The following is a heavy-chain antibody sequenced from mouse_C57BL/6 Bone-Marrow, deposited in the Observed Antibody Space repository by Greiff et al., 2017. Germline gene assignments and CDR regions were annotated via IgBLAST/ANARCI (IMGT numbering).Heavy chain of an antibody. Sequence: VQLQQSGPVLVKPGASVKMSCKASGYTFTDYYMNWVKQSHGKSLEWIGVINPYNGGTSYNPKFKGKATLTVDKSSSTAYMELNSLTSEDSAVYYCARDSSGTLYVDCWGQGTTLTVSS. CDR2: INPYNGGT. V-gene: IGHV1-19*01. CDR3: ARDSSGTLYVDC. CDR1: GYTFTDYY. D-gene: IGHD3-2*02. J-gene: IGHJ2*01.